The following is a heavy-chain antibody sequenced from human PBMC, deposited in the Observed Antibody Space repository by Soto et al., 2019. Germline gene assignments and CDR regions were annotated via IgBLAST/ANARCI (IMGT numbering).Heavy chain of an antibody. D-gene: IGHD6-13*01. V-gene: IGHV1-69*01. CDR1: GGTFSSYA. CDR3: EREVPRVAAAD. Sequence: QVQLVQSGAEVKKPGSSVKVSCKASGGTFSSYAISWVRQAPGQGLEWMGGIIPIFGTANYEQKFQGRVTITADETTRTDYMELSSLRSEDTAVYYCEREVPRVAAADWGQGTLVTVSS. J-gene: IGHJ4*02. CDR2: IIPIFGTA.